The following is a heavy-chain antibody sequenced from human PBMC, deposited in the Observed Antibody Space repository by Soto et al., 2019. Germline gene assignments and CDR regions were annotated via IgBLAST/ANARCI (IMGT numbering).Heavy chain of an antibody. Sequence: QVHLVQSGAEVKKPGASVKVSCKGSGYTFTTYGITWVRQAPGQGLEWMGWISAHNGNTNYAQKLQGRVTVTRDTATSTAYMELMSLRADATAVFSCAIGRYVDYWGQGALVTVSS. CDR3: AIGRYVDY. V-gene: IGHV1-18*01. CDR2: ISAHNGNT. D-gene: IGHD1-1*01. CDR1: GYTFTTYG. J-gene: IGHJ4*02.